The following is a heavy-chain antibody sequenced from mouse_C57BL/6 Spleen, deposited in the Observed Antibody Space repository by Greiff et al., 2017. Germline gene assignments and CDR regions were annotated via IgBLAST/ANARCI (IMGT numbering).Heavy chain of an antibody. Sequence: VKLVESGPGLVAPSQSLSITCTVSGFSLTSYAISWVRQPPGKGLEWLGVIWTGGGTNYNSALKSRLSISKDNSKSQVFLKMNSLQTDDTARYYCARNYGYGNYWYFDVWGTGTTVTVSS. CDR2: IWTGGGT. D-gene: IGHD2-1*01. CDR3: ARNYGYGNYWYFDV. V-gene: IGHV2-9-1*01. CDR1: GFSLTSYA. J-gene: IGHJ1*03.